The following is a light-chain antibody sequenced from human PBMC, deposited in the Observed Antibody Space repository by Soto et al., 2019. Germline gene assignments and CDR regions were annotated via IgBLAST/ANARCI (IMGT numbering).Light chain of an antibody. CDR1: QGIRNY. CDR2: GAS. Sequence: DIQMTQSPSSLSASVGDRVTITCRASQGIRNYLAWYQQKPGKVPKLLIYGASTLQSGVPSRFSGSGSGTDFTLTISSLQPEDVATYYCQKYNSAPWTFGQGTKVESK. CDR3: QKYNSAPWT. J-gene: IGKJ1*01. V-gene: IGKV1-27*01.